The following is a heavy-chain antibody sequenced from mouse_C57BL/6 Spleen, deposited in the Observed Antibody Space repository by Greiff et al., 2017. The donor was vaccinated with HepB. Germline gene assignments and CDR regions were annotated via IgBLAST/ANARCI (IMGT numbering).Heavy chain of an antibody. CDR3: ARSHYYGSSFYAMDY. J-gene: IGHJ4*01. CDR2: INPGSGGT. V-gene: IGHV1-54*01. D-gene: IGHD1-1*01. Sequence: QVQLKESGAELVRPGTSVKVSCKASGYAFTNYLIEWVKQRPGQGLEWIGVINPGSGGTNYNEKFKGKATLTADKSSSTAYIQLSSLTSEDSAVYFCARSHYYGSSFYAMDYWGQGTSVTVSS. CDR1: GYAFTNYL.